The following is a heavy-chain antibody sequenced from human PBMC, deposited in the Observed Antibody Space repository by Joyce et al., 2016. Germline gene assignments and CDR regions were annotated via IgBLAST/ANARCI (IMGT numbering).Heavy chain of an antibody. V-gene: IGHV3-30*18. D-gene: IGHD6-25*01. CDR3: AKILTATYSSGWFLDY. CDR1: GLTLSNYG. Sequence: QVQLVEPGGGVVQPGRSLRLSCAASGLTLSNYGVHWVRQGPGKGLEWVGVISYDGIYKYYADSVKGRFTISRDNSKNTVFLEMNSLRTEDTAVYYCAKILTATYSSGWFLDYWGQGTLVTVSS. CDR2: ISYDGIYK. J-gene: IGHJ4*02.